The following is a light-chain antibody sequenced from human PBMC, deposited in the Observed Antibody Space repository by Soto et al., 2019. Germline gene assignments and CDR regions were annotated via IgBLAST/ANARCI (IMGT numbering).Light chain of an antibody. CDR2: DAS. Sequence: DIPVTQYPPTLSASVGDRVTITCRASQTISTWMAWYQQKPGKAPKLLIYDASNLESGVPSRFSGSGSGTDFTLTISSLQPEDFATYYCQQSYSTRITFGQGTRLEI. CDR3: QQSYSTRIT. V-gene: IGKV1-39*01. CDR1: QTISTW. J-gene: IGKJ5*01.